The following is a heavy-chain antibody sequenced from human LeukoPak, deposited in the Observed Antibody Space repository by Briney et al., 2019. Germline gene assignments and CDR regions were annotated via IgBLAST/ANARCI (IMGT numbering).Heavy chain of an antibody. J-gene: IGHJ4*02. CDR2: IYNTGST. Sequence: SETLSLTCTVSAGSISSGDYYWSWIRQPPGKGLEWIGSIYNTGSTYYNPSLKSRVTISVDTSKNQFSLNLRSVTAADTAVYYCARAGYSSRWGTLDSWGQGTLVTVSS. V-gene: IGHV4-30-4*08. CDR3: ARAGYSSRWGTLDS. D-gene: IGHD6-13*01. CDR1: AGSISSGDYY.